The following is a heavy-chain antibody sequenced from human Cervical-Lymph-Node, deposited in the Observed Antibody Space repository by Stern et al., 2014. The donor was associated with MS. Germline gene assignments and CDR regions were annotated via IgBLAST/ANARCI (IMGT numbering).Heavy chain of an antibody. CDR2: ISHDGSKK. CDR3: ATNLFGSWSYPEY. CDR1: GFTFSNFG. D-gene: IGHD3-10*01. V-gene: IGHV3-30*03. J-gene: IGHJ4*02. Sequence: VQLLESGGGVVQPGRSLRLSCAASGFTFSNFGMHWVRQGPRKGLDWVAVISHDGSKKYYADSVKGRFTISRDDSKNTLYLQMNSLRTEDTATYYCATNLFGSWSYPEYWGQGTLVTVSS.